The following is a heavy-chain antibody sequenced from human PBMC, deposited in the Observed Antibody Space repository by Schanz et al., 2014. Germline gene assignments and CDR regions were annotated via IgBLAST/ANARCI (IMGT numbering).Heavy chain of an antibody. CDR2: IIPILGIA. D-gene: IGHD4-17*01. J-gene: IGHJ4*02. Sequence: QVQLVQSGAEVKKPGASVKVSCKASGYTFTSYSMHWVRQAPGQGLEWMGRIIPILGIANYAQKCQGRVTITADRSTSTAYMELSSLRSEDTAVYYCAREYGDSPPDFWGQGTLVTVSS. V-gene: IGHV1-69*09. CDR1: GYTFTSYS. CDR3: AREYGDSPPDF.